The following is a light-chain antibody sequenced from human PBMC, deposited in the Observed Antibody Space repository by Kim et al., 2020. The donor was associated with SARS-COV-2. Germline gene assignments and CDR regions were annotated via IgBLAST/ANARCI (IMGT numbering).Light chain of an antibody. V-gene: IGLV2-23*02. Sequence: SITISCTGTSTDGGSSNLLSGYHQLPGKAPKLIIYEVTKRPSGVSYRFSGSKSGNTASLTISGLQAEDEGDYYCCSYGGSVTFDVLFGGGTKVTVL. CDR2: EVT. J-gene: IGLJ2*01. CDR1: STDGGSSNL. CDR3: CSYGGSVTFDVL.